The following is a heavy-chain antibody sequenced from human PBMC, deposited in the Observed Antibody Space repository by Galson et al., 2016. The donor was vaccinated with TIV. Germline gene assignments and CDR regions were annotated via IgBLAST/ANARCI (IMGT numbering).Heavy chain of an antibody. CDR3: ATDLVYYYDSSGYS. CDR2: FDPDDGET. D-gene: IGHD3-22*01. V-gene: IGHV1-24*01. CDR1: GYTVTELS. Sequence: SVKVSCKVSGYTVTELSMHWVRQTPEKSLEWMEGFDPDDGETVYAQKFQGRVSMTEDTFTDTAYMELRSLVSDDTAVYYCATDLVYYYDSSGYSWGQGTLVTVSS. J-gene: IGHJ4*02.